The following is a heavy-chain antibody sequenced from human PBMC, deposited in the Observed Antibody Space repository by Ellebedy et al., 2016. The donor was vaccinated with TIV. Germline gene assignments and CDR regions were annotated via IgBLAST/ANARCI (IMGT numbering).Heavy chain of an antibody. CDR2: IWYDGSNK. CDR1: GFTFSSYG. V-gene: IGHV3-33*08. Sequence: GESLKISCAASGFTFSSYGMHWVRQAPGKGLEWVAVIWYDGSNKYYADSVKGRFTISRDNSKNTLYLQMNSLRAEDTAVYYCARTGLEGWELLTLDYWGQGTLVTVSS. J-gene: IGHJ4*02. D-gene: IGHD1-26*01. CDR3: ARTGLEGWELLTLDY.